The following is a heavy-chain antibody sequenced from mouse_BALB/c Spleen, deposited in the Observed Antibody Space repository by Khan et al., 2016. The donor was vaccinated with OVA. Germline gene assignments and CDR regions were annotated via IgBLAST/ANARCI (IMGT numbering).Heavy chain of an antibody. CDR2: IYPGSDST. Sequence: QVQLQQSGPELVKPGASVKMSCKASGYTFTDYVMNWVKQRNGQGLEWIGQIYPGSDSTYYNEKFKGKATLTADRSSSTAYMQLSNLTSEDSVVYFCARAGWDVFAYWGQGTLVTVSA. V-gene: IGHV1-77*01. CDR3: ARAGWDVFAY. J-gene: IGHJ3*01. CDR1: GYTFTDYV. D-gene: IGHD4-1*01.